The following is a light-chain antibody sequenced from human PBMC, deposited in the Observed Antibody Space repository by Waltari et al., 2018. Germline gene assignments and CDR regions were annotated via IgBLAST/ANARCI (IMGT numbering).Light chain of an antibody. Sequence: AIRITQSPSSLSASTGDSVPITCRASQGISSYLAWYQQKPGKAPKLLIYAASTLQSGVPSRFSGSGSGTDFTLTISCLQSEDFATYYCQQYYSYPVTFGQGTKVEIK. V-gene: IGKV1-8*01. CDR1: QGISSY. CDR2: AAS. J-gene: IGKJ1*01. CDR3: QQYYSYPVT.